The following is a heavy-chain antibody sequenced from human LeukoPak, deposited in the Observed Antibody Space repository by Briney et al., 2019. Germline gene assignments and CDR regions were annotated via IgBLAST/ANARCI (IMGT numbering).Heavy chain of an antibody. V-gene: IGHV1-69*13. J-gene: IGHJ4*02. Sequence: SVKVSCKASGYTFSSYYMHWVRQAPGQGLEWMGGIIPIFGTANYAQKFQGRVTITADESTSTAYMELSSLRSEDTAVYYCAREGSRSYELDYWGQGTLVTVSS. CDR3: AREGSRSYELDY. CDR2: IIPIFGTA. D-gene: IGHD1-26*01. CDR1: GYTFSSYY.